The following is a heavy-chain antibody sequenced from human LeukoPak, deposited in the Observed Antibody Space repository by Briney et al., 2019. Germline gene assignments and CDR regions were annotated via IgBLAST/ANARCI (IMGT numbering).Heavy chain of an antibody. D-gene: IGHD3-10*01. CDR3: AKGSDPFRWFGEFNVKLPRPIRHYYFDS. Sequence: KPSETLSLTCTVSSGSISSYDWSWIRQPAGKGLEWIGRIYTSGSPNYNPSLKSLVTISVDTSKNQFSLKLSSVTAADTAVYYCAKGSDPFRWFGEFNVKLPRPIRHYYFDSWGQGTLVTVSS. CDR2: IYTSGSP. CDR1: SGSISSYD. J-gene: IGHJ4*02. V-gene: IGHV4-4*07.